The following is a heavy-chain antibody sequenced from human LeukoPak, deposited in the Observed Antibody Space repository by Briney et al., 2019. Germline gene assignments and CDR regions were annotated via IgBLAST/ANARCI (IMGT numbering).Heavy chain of an antibody. CDR3: ARGVTPYYFDY. V-gene: IGHV3-9*03. CDR2: ISWNSGSI. Sequence: GRSLRLSCAASGFTFDDYAMHWVRQAPGKGLEWVSGISWNSGSIGYADSVKGRFTISRDNAKNSLYLQMNSLRAEDMAVYYCARGVTPYYFDYWGQGTLVTVSS. D-gene: IGHD2-21*02. J-gene: IGHJ4*02. CDR1: GFTFDDYA.